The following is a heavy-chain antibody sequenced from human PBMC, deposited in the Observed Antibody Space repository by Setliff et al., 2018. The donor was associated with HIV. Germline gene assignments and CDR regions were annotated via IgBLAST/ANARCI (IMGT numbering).Heavy chain of an antibody. J-gene: IGHJ2*01. Sequence: ASVKVSCKASGYTFSNYGITWVRQAPGQGLEWMGWITSYNGNTNYAKKFKGRVTMTTDTSTSIAYMELKSLRSEDTDVYYCARDHHSGRGSNFPWYSDLWGLGTLVTVSS. V-gene: IGHV1-18*01. CDR3: ARDHHSGRGSNFPWYSDL. CDR1: GYTFSNYG. CDR2: ITSYNGNT. D-gene: IGHD1-26*01.